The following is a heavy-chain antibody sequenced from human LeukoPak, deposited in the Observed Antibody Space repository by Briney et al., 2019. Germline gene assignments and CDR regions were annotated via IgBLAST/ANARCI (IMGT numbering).Heavy chain of an antibody. CDR3: ARVRRYCSGGSCYSGWFDP. V-gene: IGHV4-61*02. J-gene: IGHJ5*02. CDR2: IYTSGST. Sequence: SQTLSLTCTVSGGSISSGSYYWSWIRQPAGKGLEWIGRIYTSGSTNYNPSLKSRVTISVDTSKNQFSLKLSSVTAADTAVYCCARVRRYCSGGSCYSGWFDPWGQGTLVTASS. CDR1: GGSISSGSYY. D-gene: IGHD2-15*01.